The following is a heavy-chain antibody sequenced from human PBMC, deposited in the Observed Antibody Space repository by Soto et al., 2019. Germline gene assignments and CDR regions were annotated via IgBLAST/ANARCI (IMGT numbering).Heavy chain of an antibody. Sequence: SETLSLTCAVYGGSFSGYYWSWIRKPPGKGLEWIGEINHSGSTNYNPSLKSRVTISVDTSKNQFSLKLSSVTAADTAVYYCARTLNYYGSGYYGTDVWGQGTTVTVSS. D-gene: IGHD3-10*01. CDR2: INHSGST. CDR3: ARTLNYYGSGYYGTDV. CDR1: GGSFSGYY. V-gene: IGHV4-34*01. J-gene: IGHJ6*02.